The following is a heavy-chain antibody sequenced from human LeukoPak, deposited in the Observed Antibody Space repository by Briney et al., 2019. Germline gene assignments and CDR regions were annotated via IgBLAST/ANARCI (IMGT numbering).Heavy chain of an antibody. CDR3: AKGLTKARGEGFDY. CDR1: GFPFDNYG. J-gene: IGHJ4*02. V-gene: IGHV3-20*04. D-gene: IGHD3-10*01. CDR2: INWNGGNT. Sequence: PGGSLRLSCAASGFPFDNYGMTWVRQAPGKGLEWVSGINWNGGNTGYADSVKGRFTISRDNSKNTLYLQMNSLRAEDTAVYYCAKGLTKARGEGFDYWGEGTMVTVSS.